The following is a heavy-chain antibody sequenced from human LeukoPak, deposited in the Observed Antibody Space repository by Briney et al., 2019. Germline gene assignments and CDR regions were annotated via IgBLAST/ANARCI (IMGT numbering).Heavy chain of an antibody. CDR1: GGSISSYY. Sequence: ASETLSLTCTVSGGSISSYYWSWIRQPPGKGLEWIGYIYYSGSTNYNPSLKNRVTISVDTSKNQFSLKLSSVTAADTAVYYCARSDTAMAPFNYWGQGTLVTVSS. CDR3: ARSDTAMAPFNY. CDR2: IYYSGST. D-gene: IGHD5-18*01. J-gene: IGHJ4*02. V-gene: IGHV4-59*08.